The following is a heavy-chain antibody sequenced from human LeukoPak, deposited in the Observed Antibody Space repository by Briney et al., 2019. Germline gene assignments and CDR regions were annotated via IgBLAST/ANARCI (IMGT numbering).Heavy chain of an antibody. V-gene: IGHV1-24*01. CDR2: FDPEDGET. D-gene: IGHD3-9*01. Sequence: ASVKVSCKVSGYTLTELSMHWVRQAPGKGLEWMGGFDPEDGETIYAQKFQGRVTMTEDTSTDTAYMELSGLRSEDTAVYYCATVILTGYYKSEGFDPWGQGTLVTVSS. J-gene: IGHJ5*02. CDR3: ATVILTGYYKSEGFDP. CDR1: GYTLTELS.